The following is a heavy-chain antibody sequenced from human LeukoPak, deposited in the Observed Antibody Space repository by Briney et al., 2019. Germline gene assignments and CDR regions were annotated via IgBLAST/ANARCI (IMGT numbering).Heavy chain of an antibody. V-gene: IGHV3-30*18. Sequence: PGGSLRLSCAASGFTFSSYGMHWVRQAPGKGLEWVAVISYDGSNKYYADSVKGRFTISRDNSKNTLYLQMNSLRAEDTAVYYCAKGSKNWFDPWGQGTLVTVSS. CDR3: AKGSKNWFDP. CDR1: GFTFSSYG. CDR2: ISYDGSNK. J-gene: IGHJ5*02.